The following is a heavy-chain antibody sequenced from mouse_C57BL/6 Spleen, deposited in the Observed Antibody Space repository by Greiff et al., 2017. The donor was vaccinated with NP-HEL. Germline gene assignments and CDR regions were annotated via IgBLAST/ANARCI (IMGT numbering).Heavy chain of an antibody. CDR3: ARAIYYYGMDY. Sequence: DVMLVESGGGLVKPGGSLKLSCAASGFTFSSYAMSWVRQTPEKRLEWVATISDGGSYTYYPDNVKGRFTISRDNAKNNLYLQMSHLKSEDTAMYYCARAIYYYGMDYWGQGTSVTVSS. CDR2: ISDGGSYT. V-gene: IGHV5-4*03. CDR1: GFTFSSYA. J-gene: IGHJ4*01.